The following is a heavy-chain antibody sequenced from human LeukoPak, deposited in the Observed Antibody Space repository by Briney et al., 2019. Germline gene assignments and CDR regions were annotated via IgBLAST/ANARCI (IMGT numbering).Heavy chain of an antibody. Sequence: ASVKVSCKTSGYTFTGYGISWVRQAPGQGLEWMGWISALNGDTKYAQKLQGRVTMTTDISTTTAYMELRSLTSDDTAVYYCARADRRRPPYSSSWYSENIFDYWGQGTLVTVSS. V-gene: IGHV1-18*01. CDR2: ISALNGDT. CDR3: ARADRRRPPYSSSWYSENIFDY. J-gene: IGHJ4*02. D-gene: IGHD6-13*01. CDR1: GYTFTGYG.